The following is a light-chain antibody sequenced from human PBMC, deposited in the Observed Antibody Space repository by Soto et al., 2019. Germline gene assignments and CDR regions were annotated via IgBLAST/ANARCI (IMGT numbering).Light chain of an antibody. Sequence: QSVLTQPASVSGSPGQSITISCTGTSSDVGGYNYVSWYQQHPGKAPKLMIYEVSNRPSGVSNRFSGSKSGNTASLTISGLQAEDEADYYCSSYTSSSTPPVFGTGTKLTVL. CDR1: SSDVGGYNY. J-gene: IGLJ1*01. CDR2: EVS. CDR3: SSYTSSSTPPV. V-gene: IGLV2-14*01.